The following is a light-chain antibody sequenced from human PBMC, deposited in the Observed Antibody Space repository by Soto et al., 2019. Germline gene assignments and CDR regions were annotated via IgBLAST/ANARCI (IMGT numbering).Light chain of an antibody. J-gene: IGKJ1*01. Sequence: DVVLTQSPLSLPVALGQPASISCRSSQSLVFSDGNTYLNWLQQRPGKSPRRLIYKVSNRDSGVRDRFSVSGSGTDFTLKISTVEAEDVGVYYCMQGTRCLWTFGQGTKVEIK. V-gene: IGKV2-30*01. CDR3: MQGTRCLWT. CDR1: QSLVFSDGNTY. CDR2: KVS.